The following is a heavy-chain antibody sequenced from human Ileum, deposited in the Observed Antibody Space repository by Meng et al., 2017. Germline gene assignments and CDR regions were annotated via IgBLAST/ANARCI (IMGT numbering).Heavy chain of an antibody. CDR1: GFTFSSYA. CDR2: ISDSGGTT. V-gene: IGHV3-23*01. Sequence: GESLKISCAASGFTFSSYAMSWVRQAPGKGLEWVSVISDSGGTTYYADSVKGRFTISRDNSKNKLYLQMNTLRAEDTAVYYCAKGQTHSWYYFDYWGQGTLVTVSS. CDR3: AKGQTHSWYYFDY. D-gene: IGHD6-13*01. J-gene: IGHJ4*02.